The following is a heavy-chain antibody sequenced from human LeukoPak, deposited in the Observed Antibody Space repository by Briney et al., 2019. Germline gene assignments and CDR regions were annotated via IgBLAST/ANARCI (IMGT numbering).Heavy chain of an antibody. V-gene: IGHV4-34*01. CDR3: ARGPGIAAAGPFDY. J-gene: IGHJ4*02. Sequence: SETLSLTCAVYGGSFSGYYWSWIRQPPGKGLEWIGEINHSGSTNYNPSLKSRVTISVDTSRNQFSLKLSSVTAADTAVYYCARGPGIAAAGPFDYWGQGTLVTVSS. D-gene: IGHD6-13*01. CDR2: INHSGST. CDR1: GGSFSGYY.